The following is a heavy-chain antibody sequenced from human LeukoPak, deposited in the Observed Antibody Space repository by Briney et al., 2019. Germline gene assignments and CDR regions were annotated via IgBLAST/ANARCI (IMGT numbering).Heavy chain of an antibody. CDR3: ARSGADNWNYEFDY. J-gene: IGHJ4*02. V-gene: IGHV7-4-1*02. Sequence: ASVKVSCKASGYTFNTYAMNWVRQAPGQGLEWMRWINTNTGKPTYVQGFRGRFEFSLDTSVSTAYLQISSLKTEDTAVYYCARSGADNWNYEFDYWGQGTLVTVSS. D-gene: IGHD1-7*01. CDR1: GYTFNTYA. CDR2: INTNTGKP.